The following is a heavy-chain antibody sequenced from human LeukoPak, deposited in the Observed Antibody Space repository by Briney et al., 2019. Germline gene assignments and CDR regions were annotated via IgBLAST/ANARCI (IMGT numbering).Heavy chain of an antibody. CDR2: IKEDGSET. D-gene: IGHD2-2*01. CDR1: GFTFSRHW. CDR3: ARDLVVVPAASARAP. V-gene: IGHV3-7*01. Sequence: SGGSLRLSCAVSGFTFSRHWMSWVRQAPGKGLEWVGNIKEDGSETYYVDSVKGRFTISRDNAKNSLYLQMNSLRAEDTAVYYCARDLVVVPAASARAPWGQGTLVTVSS. J-gene: IGHJ5*02.